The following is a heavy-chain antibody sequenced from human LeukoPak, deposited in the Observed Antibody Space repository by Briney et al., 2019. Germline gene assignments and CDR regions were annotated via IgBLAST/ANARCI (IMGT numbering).Heavy chain of an antibody. V-gene: IGHV1-8*01. J-gene: IGHJ4*02. CDR2: MNPNSGDT. D-gene: IGHD5-18*01. Sequence: GASVKVSCKASGYTFTSYDINWVRQATGQGLEWMGWMNPNSGDTGYAQKFQGRVTMTRDTSISTVYMELSRLRSDDTAVYYCTRGGPEGSGYSYGSHDYWGQGTLVTVSS. CDR1: GYTFTSYD. CDR3: TRGGPEGSGYSYGSHDY.